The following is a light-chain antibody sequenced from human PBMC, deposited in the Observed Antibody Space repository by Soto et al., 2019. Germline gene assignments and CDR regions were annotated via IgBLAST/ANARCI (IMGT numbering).Light chain of an antibody. J-gene: IGLJ1*01. CDR1: SSNIGAGYD. CDR3: QSYDSSLSGYV. V-gene: IGLV1-40*01. Sequence: QSALTQPPSVSGAPGRRVTISCTGSSSNIGAGYDVHWYHQLPGTSPKVLIYGNSNRPSGVPDRFSGSKSGTSASLAITGLQAEDEADYFCQSYDSSLSGYVFGTGTKVTV. CDR2: GNS.